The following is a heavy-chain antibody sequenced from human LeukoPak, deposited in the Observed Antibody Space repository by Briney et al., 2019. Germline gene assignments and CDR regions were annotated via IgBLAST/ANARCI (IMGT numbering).Heavy chain of an antibody. J-gene: IGHJ4*02. D-gene: IGHD5-12*01. CDR1: GYTFTGYY. CDR3: ASVIVAMTLQSPCFDY. CDR2: INPNSGGT. V-gene: IGHV1-2*02. Sequence: GASVKVSCKASGYTFTGYYMHWVRQAPGQGLEWMGWINPNSGGTNYAQKFQGRVTMTRDTSISTAYMELSRLRSDDTAVYYCASVIVAMTLQSPCFDYWGQGTLVTVSS.